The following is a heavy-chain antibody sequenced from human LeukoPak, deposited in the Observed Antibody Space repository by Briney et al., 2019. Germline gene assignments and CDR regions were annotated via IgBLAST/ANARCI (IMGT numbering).Heavy chain of an antibody. D-gene: IGHD6-19*01. CDR2: INHSGST. J-gene: IGHJ4*02. CDR1: GGSFSGYY. V-gene: IGHV4-34*01. Sequence: SETLSLTCAVYGGSFSGYYWSWIRQPPGKGLEWIGEINHSGSTNYNPSLKSRVTISVDTSKNQFSLKLSSVTTADTAVYYCAGRPQWLAPKHDYWGQGTLVTVSS. CDR3: AGRPQWLAPKHDY.